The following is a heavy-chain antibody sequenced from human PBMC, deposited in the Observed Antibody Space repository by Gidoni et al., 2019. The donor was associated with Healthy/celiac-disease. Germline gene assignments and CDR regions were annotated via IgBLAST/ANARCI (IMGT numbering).Heavy chain of an antibody. CDR2: IYWNDDK. CDR3: AHSGRVGATTNFDY. D-gene: IGHD1-26*01. J-gene: IGHJ4*02. V-gene: IGHV2-5*01. CDR1: GFSLRTSGVG. Sequence: QIPLKESGPTLVKPTQTLTLTCTFSGFSLRTSGVGVGWIRQPPGKALEWLALIYWNDDKRYSPSLKSRLTITKDTSKNQVDLTMTNMDPVDTATYYCAHSGRVGATTNFDYWGQGTLVTVSS.